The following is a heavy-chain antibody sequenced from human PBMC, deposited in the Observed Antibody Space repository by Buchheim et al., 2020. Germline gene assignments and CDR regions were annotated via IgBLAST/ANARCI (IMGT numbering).Heavy chain of an antibody. CDR1: GESFSAYY. D-gene: IGHD3-10*01. Sequence: QVRLQQWGAGLLKPSETLSLTCAVFGESFSAYYWSWIRQPPGKGLEWIGEINHSGSTNYNPSLKSRVTISVDTSKNQFSLKLSSVTAADTAVYYCARGYYNIKWPYWGQGTL. V-gene: IGHV4-34*01. J-gene: IGHJ4*02. CDR2: INHSGST. CDR3: ARGYYNIKWPY.